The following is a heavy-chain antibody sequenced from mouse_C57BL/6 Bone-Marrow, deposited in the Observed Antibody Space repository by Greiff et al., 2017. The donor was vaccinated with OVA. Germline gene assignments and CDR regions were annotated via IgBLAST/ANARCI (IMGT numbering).Heavy chain of an antibody. CDR1: GYTFTSYW. D-gene: IGHD3-2*02. CDR3: ARRGSGYVWLAY. Sequence: QVQLQQPGAELVKPGASVKMSCKASGYTFTSYWITWVKQRPGQGLEWIGDIYPGSGSTNYNEKFKSKATLTVDTSSSTAYMQLSSLTSEDSAVYYCARRGSGYVWLAYWGQGTLVTVSA. V-gene: IGHV1-55*01. CDR2: IYPGSGST. J-gene: IGHJ3*01.